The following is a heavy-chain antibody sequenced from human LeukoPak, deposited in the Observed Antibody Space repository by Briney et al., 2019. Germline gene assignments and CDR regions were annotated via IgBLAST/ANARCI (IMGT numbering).Heavy chain of an antibody. Sequence: GGSLRLSCAASGFTFSAYWMHWVRQAPGKGLEWVSYIRSSGSDKYYADSAKGRFTISRDNAKNSLYLQMSSLRAEDTAVYYCARNLGRSGYYTIDAFDVWGLGTVVTVSS. D-gene: IGHD3-22*01. CDR1: GFTFSAYW. J-gene: IGHJ3*01. CDR3: ARNLGRSGYYTIDAFDV. CDR2: IRSSGSDK. V-gene: IGHV3-21*01.